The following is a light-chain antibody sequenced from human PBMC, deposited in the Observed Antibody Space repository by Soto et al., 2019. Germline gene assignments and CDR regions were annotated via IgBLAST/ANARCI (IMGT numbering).Light chain of an antibody. CDR1: QSVSSSY. CDR3: QQYGRSPRT. J-gene: IGKJ5*01. Sequence: ESGLTHSPGTLALSPGEIATLSCRASQSVSSSYLAWYQHKPGQAPRLLIYGASSRATGIPDRFSGSGSGTDFTLTISRLEPEDLAVYYCQQYGRSPRTFGQGPRLEI. CDR2: GAS. V-gene: IGKV3-20*01.